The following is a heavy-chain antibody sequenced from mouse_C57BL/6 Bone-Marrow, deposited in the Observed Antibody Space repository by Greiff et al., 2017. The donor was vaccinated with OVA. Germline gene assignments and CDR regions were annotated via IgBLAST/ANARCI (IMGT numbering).Heavy chain of an antibody. Sequence: VQLQQPGAELVRPGSSVKLSCKASGYTFTSYWMDWVKQRPGQGLEWIGNIYPSDSETHYNQKFKDKATLTVDKSSSTAYMQLSSLTSEDSAVYYCARFCNYLPWAMDYWGQGTSVTVSS. D-gene: IGHD2-1*01. CDR3: ARFCNYLPWAMDY. J-gene: IGHJ4*01. CDR2: IYPSDSET. V-gene: IGHV1-61*01. CDR1: GYTFTSYW.